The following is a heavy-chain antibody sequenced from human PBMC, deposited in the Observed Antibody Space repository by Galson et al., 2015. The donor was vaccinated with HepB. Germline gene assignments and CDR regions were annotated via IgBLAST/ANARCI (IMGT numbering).Heavy chain of an antibody. D-gene: IGHD3-9*01. CDR3: ARAWDDILTGYYMWGGNPFDY. Sequence: LSLTCTVSGYSISSGYYWGWIRQPPGKGLEWIGSIYHSGSTYYNPSLKSRVTISVDTSKNQFSLKLSSVTAADTAVYYCARAWDDILTGYYMWGGNPFDYWGQGTLVTVSS. J-gene: IGHJ4*02. CDR2: IYHSGST. V-gene: IGHV4-38-2*02. CDR1: GYSISSGYY.